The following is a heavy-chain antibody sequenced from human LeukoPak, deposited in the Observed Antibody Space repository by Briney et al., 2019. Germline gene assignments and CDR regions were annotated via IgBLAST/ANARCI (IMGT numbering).Heavy chain of an antibody. CDR3: AKRLGAADTYGRALDY. J-gene: IGHJ1*01. Sequence: GGSLRLSCAASGFTFSRCPMSWVRQAPGNGLEWVSTISAAGSATYYADSVKGRFTISRDNFKNTLYLQMNNLRAEDTALYYCAKRLGAADTYGRALDYWGQGTLVTVSS. V-gene: IGHV3-23*01. D-gene: IGHD2-15*01. CDR2: ISAAGSAT. CDR1: GFTFSRCP.